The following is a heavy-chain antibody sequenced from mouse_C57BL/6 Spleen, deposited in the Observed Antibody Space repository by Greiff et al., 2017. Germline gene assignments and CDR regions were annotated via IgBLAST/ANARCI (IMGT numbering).Heavy chain of an antibody. J-gene: IGHJ4*01. V-gene: IGHV5-4*01. CDR2: ISDGGSYT. Sequence: VQGVESGGGLVKPGGSLKLSCAASGFTFSSYAMSWVRQTPEKRLEWVANISDGGSYTYYPDNVKGRFTISRDNAKNNLYLQMSHLKSEDTAMYYGARDSYYYGSSWDAMDYWGQGTSVTVSS. CDR1: GFTFSSYA. D-gene: IGHD1-1*01. CDR3: ARDSYYYGSSWDAMDY.